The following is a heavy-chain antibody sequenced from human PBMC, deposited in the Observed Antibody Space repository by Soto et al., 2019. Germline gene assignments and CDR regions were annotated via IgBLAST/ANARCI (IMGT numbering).Heavy chain of an antibody. J-gene: IGHJ6*02. Sequence: GESLKISCKGSGYSFTSYWISWVRQMPGKGLEWMGRIDPSDSYTNYSPSFQGHVTISADKSISTAYLQWSSLKASDTAMYYCARLPITGTENYYYGMDVWGQGTTVTGSS. CDR1: GYSFTSYW. V-gene: IGHV5-10-1*01. D-gene: IGHD1-7*01. CDR3: ARLPITGTENYYYGMDV. CDR2: IDPSDSYT.